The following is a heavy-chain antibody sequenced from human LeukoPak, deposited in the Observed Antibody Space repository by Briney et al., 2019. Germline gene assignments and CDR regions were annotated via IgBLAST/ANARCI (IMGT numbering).Heavy chain of an antibody. J-gene: IGHJ6*02. CDR1: GGSIGSSGFY. CDR2: IYYPGTT. CDR3: GRHVSSGWDYFNGLDV. V-gene: IGHV4-39*01. D-gene: IGHD6-19*01. Sequence: SETLSLTCKASGGSIGSSGFYWGWFRQPPGKGLEWIGSIYYPGTTHYNPSLESRVTISVDTSKWQVFLTLRSVTATDTAVYYCGRHVSSGWDYFNGLDVWGQGTAVTVSS.